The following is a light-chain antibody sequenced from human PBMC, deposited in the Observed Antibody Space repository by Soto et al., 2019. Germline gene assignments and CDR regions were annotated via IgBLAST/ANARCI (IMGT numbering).Light chain of an antibody. CDR3: QQYENSPIP. CDR2: DAS. V-gene: IGKV3-11*01. Sequence: EILLKHSPPTLSLSPGERATLSRRASQSVSIDLAWYQQKPGQAPRLLIYDASNRATGIAARFSGTGSETDFTLTINRLEPEDFAVYYCQQYENSPIPFADGTRLEIK. CDR1: QSVSID. J-gene: IGKJ5*01.